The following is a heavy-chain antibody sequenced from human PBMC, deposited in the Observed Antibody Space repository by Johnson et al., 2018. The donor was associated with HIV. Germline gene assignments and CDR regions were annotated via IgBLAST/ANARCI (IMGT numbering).Heavy chain of an antibody. Sequence: VQLVESGGGLVQPGGSLRLSCPASGFTFRSYWMSWVRQAPGKGLEWVANIKQDGSEQYYADSVKGRFTISRDSSKNTLFLQMNSLRPEDTALYSCAKPPREVTVVDAFDIWGQGTMVTVSS. J-gene: IGHJ3*02. D-gene: IGHD4-23*01. CDR1: GFTFRSYW. CDR2: IKQDGSEQ. CDR3: AKPPREVTVVDAFDI. V-gene: IGHV3-7*01.